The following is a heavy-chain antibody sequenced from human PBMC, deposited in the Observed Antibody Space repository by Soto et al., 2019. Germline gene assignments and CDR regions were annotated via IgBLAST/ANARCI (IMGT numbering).Heavy chain of an antibody. CDR3: ASPKIAFYNWFDP. J-gene: IGHJ5*02. CDR1: GGSISSSSYY. V-gene: IGHV4-39*01. CDR2: IYYSGRT. D-gene: IGHD3-3*02. Sequence: SETLSLTCTVSGGSISSSSYYWGWIRQPPGKGLEWIGSIYYSGRTYYNPSLKSRVTISVDTSKNQFSLKLSSVTAADTAVYYCASPKIAFYNWFDPWGQGTLVTVSS.